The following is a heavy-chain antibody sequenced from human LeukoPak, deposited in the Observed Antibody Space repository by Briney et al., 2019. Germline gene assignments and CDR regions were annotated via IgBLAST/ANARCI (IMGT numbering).Heavy chain of an antibody. D-gene: IGHD3-22*01. CDR3: AKDDDSDRGFDY. CDR1: GFTFDDYA. Sequence: PGGSLRLSCAASGFTFDDYAMHWVRQAPGKGLEWVSGISWNSGSIGYADSVKGRFTISRDNAKNSLYLQMNSLRTEDTALYYCAKDDDSDRGFDYWGQGTLVTVSS. J-gene: IGHJ4*02. CDR2: ISWNSGSI. V-gene: IGHV3-9*01.